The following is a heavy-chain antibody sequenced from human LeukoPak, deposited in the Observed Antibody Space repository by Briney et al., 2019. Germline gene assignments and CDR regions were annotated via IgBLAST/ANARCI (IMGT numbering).Heavy chain of an antibody. J-gene: IGHJ6*03. CDR2: ISSSSSYI. Sequence: GGSLRLSCAASGFTFSSYSMNWVRQAPGKGLEWVSSISSSSSYIYYADSVKGRFTISRDNAKNSLYLQMNSLRAEDTAVYYCARGDGYNAWQTYYYYYYMDVWGKGTMVTVSS. D-gene: IGHD5-24*01. V-gene: IGHV3-21*01. CDR1: GFTFSSYS. CDR3: ARGDGYNAWQTYYYYYYMDV.